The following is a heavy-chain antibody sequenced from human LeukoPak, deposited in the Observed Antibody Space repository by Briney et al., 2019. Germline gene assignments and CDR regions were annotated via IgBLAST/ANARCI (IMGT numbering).Heavy chain of an antibody. CDR1: GYTFTSYG. J-gene: IGHJ5*02. CDR2: ISAYNGNT. D-gene: IGHD5-24*01. Sequence: ASVKVSCKASGYTFTSYGISWVRQAPGQGLEWMGWISAYNGNTNYAQKLQGRVTMTTDKSTSTAYMELSSLRSEDTAVYYCAREGWRPYNWFDPWGQGTLVTVSS. V-gene: IGHV1-18*01. CDR3: AREGWRPYNWFDP.